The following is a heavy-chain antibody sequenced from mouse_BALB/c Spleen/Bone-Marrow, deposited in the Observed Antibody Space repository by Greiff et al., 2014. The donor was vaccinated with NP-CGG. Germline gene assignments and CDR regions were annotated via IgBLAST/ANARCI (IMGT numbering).Heavy chain of an antibody. CDR3: ARKAYYTNWWYFGV. V-gene: IGHV1-39*01. CDR2: IDPYYGDT. CDR1: GYSFSGYN. D-gene: IGHD2-5*01. J-gene: IGHJ1*01. Sequence: EVQLQESGPELEKPGASVKISCKASGYSFSGYNLNWVKQSNGQSLEWIGNIDPYYGDTTYNQKFKGKATLTVDRSSSTAYMQLKSPTSEDSAVYYCARKAYYTNWWYFGVWGAGTTVTVS.